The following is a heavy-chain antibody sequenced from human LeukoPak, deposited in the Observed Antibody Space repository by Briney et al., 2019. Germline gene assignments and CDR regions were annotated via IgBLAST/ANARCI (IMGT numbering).Heavy chain of an antibody. Sequence: SETLSLTCSVSDGSINSYYWNWTRRPPGKGLEWIGYIYYNGNTNYSPSLKSRVTMSVDTSKNLFSLKVSSVTAADTAVYYCARGRSNYYGMDVWGQGTTVTVSS. V-gene: IGHV4-59*01. CDR2: IYYNGNT. CDR1: DGSINSYY. D-gene: IGHD1-26*01. J-gene: IGHJ6*02. CDR3: ARGRSNYYGMDV.